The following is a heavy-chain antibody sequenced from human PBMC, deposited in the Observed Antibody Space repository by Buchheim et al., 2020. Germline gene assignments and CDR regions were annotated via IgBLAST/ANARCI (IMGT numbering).Heavy chain of an antibody. Sequence: EVQLVESGGGLVQPGGSLRLSCAASGFTFSSYAMSWVRQAPGKGLEWVSAISGSGGSTYYADCVKGRFTISRDNSKNTLYLQMNSLRAEDTAVYYCAKTGYSSGWYEEYYYYGMDVWGQGTT. D-gene: IGHD6-19*01. J-gene: IGHJ6*02. CDR3: AKTGYSSGWYEEYYYYGMDV. V-gene: IGHV3-23*04. CDR2: ISGSGGST. CDR1: GFTFSSYA.